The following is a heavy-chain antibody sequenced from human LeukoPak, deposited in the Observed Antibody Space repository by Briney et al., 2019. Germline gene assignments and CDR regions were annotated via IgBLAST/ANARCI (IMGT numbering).Heavy chain of an antibody. J-gene: IGHJ4*02. D-gene: IGHD5-18*01. CDR2: ISYDGSNK. CDR1: GFTFSSYA. Sequence: GGSLRLSCAASGFTFSSYAMHWVRQAPGKGLEWVAVISYDGSNKYYTDSVKGRFTISRDNSKNTLYLQMNSLRAEDTAVYYCARGVRGYSYGIDYWGQGTLVTVSS. V-gene: IGHV3-30-3*01. CDR3: ARGVRGYSYGIDY.